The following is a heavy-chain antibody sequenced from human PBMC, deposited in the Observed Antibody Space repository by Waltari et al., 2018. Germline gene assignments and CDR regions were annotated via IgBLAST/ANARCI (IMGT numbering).Heavy chain of an antibody. CDR2: IWNDGSNK. V-gene: IGHV3-33*01. D-gene: IGHD1-7*01. CDR3: ARESVVSVELLPPWFDP. J-gene: IGHJ5*02. Sequence: QVQLVESGGGVVQPGRSLRLSCAASGFIFSSYGMHWVRQAPGKGLEWVAVIWNDGSNKYYADFVKGRFTISRDNSKNTLYLQMNSLRAEDTAVYYCARESVVSVELLPPWFDPWGQGTLVTVFS. CDR1: GFIFSSYG.